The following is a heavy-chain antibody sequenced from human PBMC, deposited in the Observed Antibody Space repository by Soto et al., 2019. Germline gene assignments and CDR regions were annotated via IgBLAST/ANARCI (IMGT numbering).Heavy chain of an antibody. CDR1: GYTFTGYY. Sequence: ASVKVSCKASGYTFTGYYMHWVRQAPGQGLEWMGWINPNSGGTNYAQKFQGWVTMTRDTSISTAYMELSRLRSDDTAVYYCARGYYYDSSGNLAYWGQGTLVTVSS. J-gene: IGHJ4*02. CDR3: ARGYYYDSSGNLAY. D-gene: IGHD3-22*01. V-gene: IGHV1-2*04. CDR2: INPNSGGT.